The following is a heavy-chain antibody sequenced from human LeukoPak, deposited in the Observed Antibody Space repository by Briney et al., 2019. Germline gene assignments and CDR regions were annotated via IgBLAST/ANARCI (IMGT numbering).Heavy chain of an antibody. Sequence: GGSLRLSCAAPGFTFSDYSMNCIRQAPGKGLEWVSYISSSSTNIKYADSVKGRFSISRNNARNSLYLQMNNLRAEDTAVYYCAREFHGLDVWGQGTTVTVSS. CDR3: AREFHGLDV. V-gene: IGHV3-11*05. CDR2: ISSSSTNI. CDR1: GFTFSDYS. J-gene: IGHJ6*02.